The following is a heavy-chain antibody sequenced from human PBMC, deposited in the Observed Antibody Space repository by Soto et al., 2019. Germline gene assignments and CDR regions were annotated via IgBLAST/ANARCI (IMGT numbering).Heavy chain of an antibody. CDR2: ISGSGGSA. CDR3: AKYPIWYIVVVPSAVMRGV. Sequence: GGSLRLSCAASGFTFSSYAMSWVRQAPGKWLEWVSAISGSGGSAYYADSVKGRFTISRDNSKNTLYLQMNSLRAEDTAVYYCAKYPIWYIVVVPSAVMRGVWGQGXTVTFSS. J-gene: IGHJ6*02. V-gene: IGHV3-23*01. CDR1: GFTFSSYA. D-gene: IGHD2-2*01.